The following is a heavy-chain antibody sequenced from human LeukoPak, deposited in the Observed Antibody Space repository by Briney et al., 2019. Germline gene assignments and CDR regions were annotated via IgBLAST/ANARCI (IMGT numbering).Heavy chain of an antibody. Sequence: SETLSLTCTVSDYSIRSGYYWGWIRQPPGKGLEWIGTIYHSGSTYYNPSLRSRVTMSVDTSNNQFSLKLSSVTAADTAVYYCARANNPVDGWELLEYYFDYWGQGTLVTVSS. CDR2: IYHSGST. V-gene: IGHV4-38-2*02. D-gene: IGHD1-26*01. CDR3: ARANNPVDGWELLEYYFDY. CDR1: DYSIRSGYY. J-gene: IGHJ4*02.